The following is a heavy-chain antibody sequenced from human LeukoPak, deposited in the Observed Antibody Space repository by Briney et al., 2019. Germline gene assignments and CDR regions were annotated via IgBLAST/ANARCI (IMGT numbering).Heavy chain of an antibody. J-gene: IGHJ4*02. CDR1: GFTFSSYW. D-gene: IGHD2-15*01. CDR2: INSDGSST. V-gene: IGHV3-74*01. CDR3: ARDYTYSTGGTYYDRFDY. Sequence: PGGSLRLSCAASGFTFSSYWMHWVRQAPGKGLVWFSRINSDGSSTSYADSVKGRFTISRDNAKNTLYLQMNSLRAEDTAVYYCARDYTYSTGGTYYDRFDYWGQGTLVTVSS.